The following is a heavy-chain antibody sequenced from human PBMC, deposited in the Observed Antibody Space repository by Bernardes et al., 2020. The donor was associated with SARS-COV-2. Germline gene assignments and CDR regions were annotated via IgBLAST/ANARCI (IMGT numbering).Heavy chain of an antibody. V-gene: IGHV3-33*01. D-gene: IGHD4-17*01. Sequence: GGSLRLSCAASGFTFSSYGMHWVRQAPGKGLEWVAVIWYDGSNKYYADSVKGRFTISRDNSKNTLYLQMNSLRAEDTAVYYCARGYGDYGGGFDYWGQGTLVTVSS. CDR2: IWYDGSNK. CDR3: ARGYGDYGGGFDY. J-gene: IGHJ4*02. CDR1: GFTFSSYG.